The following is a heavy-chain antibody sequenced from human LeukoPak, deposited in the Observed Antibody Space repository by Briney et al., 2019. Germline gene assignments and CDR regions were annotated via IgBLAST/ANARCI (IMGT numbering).Heavy chain of an antibody. Sequence: PGGSLRLSCVASGFTFSSRDWMTWVRQAPGKGLEWVAFIRYDGSNKYYADSVKGRFTISRDNSKNTLYLQMNSLRAEDTAVYYCATTLGWGQGTLVTVSS. CDR1: GFTFSSRDW. D-gene: IGHD3-10*01. V-gene: IGHV3-30*02. CDR3: ATTLG. CDR2: IRYDGSNK. J-gene: IGHJ4*02.